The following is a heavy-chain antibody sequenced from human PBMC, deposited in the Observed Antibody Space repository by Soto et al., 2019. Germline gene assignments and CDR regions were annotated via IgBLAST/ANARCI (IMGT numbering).Heavy chain of an antibody. J-gene: IGHJ6*02. D-gene: IGHD3-10*01. V-gene: IGHV4-59*01. CDR1: GDSITAYY. CDR2: IYHNGET. CDR3: ARDKGGEFLKGSGMDV. Sequence: QMQLQESGPGLVKPSETLSLICSVSGDSITAYYLSWLRQSPGKELEWIGYIYHNGETNYNPSRKSRVTISADTSKTQFSLRLSSVTAADTGVYYCARDKGGEFLKGSGMDVWGQGTTVIVSS.